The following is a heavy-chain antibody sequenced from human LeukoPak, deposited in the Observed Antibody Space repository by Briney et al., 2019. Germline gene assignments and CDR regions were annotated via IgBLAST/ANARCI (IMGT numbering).Heavy chain of an antibody. V-gene: IGHV4-4*07. J-gene: IGHJ2*01. Sequence: PSETLSLTCTVSGGSISSYYWSWIWQPAGKGLEWIGRIYTSGSTNYNPSLKSRVTMSVDTSKNQFSLKLSSVTAADTAVYYCARSLIRGVIMYFDLWGRGTLVTVSS. CDR2: IYTSGST. CDR1: GGSISSYY. CDR3: ARSLIRGVIMYFDL. D-gene: IGHD3-10*01.